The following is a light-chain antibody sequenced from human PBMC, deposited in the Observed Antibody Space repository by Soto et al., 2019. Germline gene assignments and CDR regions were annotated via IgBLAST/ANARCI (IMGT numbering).Light chain of an antibody. V-gene: IGKV3-15*01. CDR3: HHYNDWPPLFT. J-gene: IGKJ3*01. Sequence: EIVMTQSPATLSVSPGERATLSCRASQSISSNLAWDQQKPGQAPRLLIYGASTRATAIPARFRGSGSGTEFTLTISSLPTEDFAVYYCHHYNDWPPLFTSGPVTKVYLK. CDR1: QSISSN. CDR2: GAS.